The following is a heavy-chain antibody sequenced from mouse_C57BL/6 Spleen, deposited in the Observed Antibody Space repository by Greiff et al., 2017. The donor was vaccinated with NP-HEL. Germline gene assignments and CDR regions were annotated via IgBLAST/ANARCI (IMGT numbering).Heavy chain of an antibody. D-gene: IGHD4-1*01. CDR2: ISSGSSTI. Sequence: EVKLVESGGGLVKPGGSLKLSCAASGFTFSDYGMHWVRQAPEKGLEWVAYISSGSSTIYYADTVKGRFTISRDNAKNTLFLQMTSLRSEDTAMYYCARLTGTTWFAYWGQGTLVTVSA. J-gene: IGHJ3*01. CDR1: GFTFSDYG. CDR3: ARLTGTTWFAY. V-gene: IGHV5-17*01.